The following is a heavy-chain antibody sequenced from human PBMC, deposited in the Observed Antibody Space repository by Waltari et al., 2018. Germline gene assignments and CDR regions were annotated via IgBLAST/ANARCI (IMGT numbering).Heavy chain of an antibody. CDR3: ARGTYIVGYDY. CDR2: MNPSSGDT. J-gene: IGHJ4*02. D-gene: IGHD1-26*01. Sequence: GLEWMGWMNPSSGDTGFAQNFRGRVAMTRDTSTGTADMELRGLTSADTAFYYCARGTYIVGYDYWGQGTPVTVSA. V-gene: IGHV1-8*01.